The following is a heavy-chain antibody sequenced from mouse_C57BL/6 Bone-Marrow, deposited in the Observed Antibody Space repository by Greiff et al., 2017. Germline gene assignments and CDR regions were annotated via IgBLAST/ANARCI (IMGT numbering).Heavy chain of an antibody. Sequence: EVQLVESGPELVKPGASVKISCKASGYSFTGYYMNWVKQSPEKSLEWIGEINPSTGGTTYNQKFKAKATLTVDKSSSTAYMQLKSLTSEDSAVYYCAGGFYYGSSYWYFDVWGTGTTVTVSS. CDR2: INPSTGGT. V-gene: IGHV1-42*01. CDR3: AGGFYYGSSYWYFDV. CDR1: GYSFTGYY. D-gene: IGHD1-1*01. J-gene: IGHJ1*03.